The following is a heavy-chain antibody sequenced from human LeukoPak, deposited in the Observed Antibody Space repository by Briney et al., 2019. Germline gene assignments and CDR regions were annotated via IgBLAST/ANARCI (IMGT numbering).Heavy chain of an antibody. CDR2: IRFDGNNK. Sequence: QAGGSLRLSCAASGFTLSIYGMHWVCQAPGKGLEWVPFIRFDGNNKYYANSVKGRFTISRDSSKNTLYLQMNSLRAEDTAVDCCAIVTGTLITMIVVVMMLTRYFYYMDVWGKGTTVTISS. D-gene: IGHD3-22*01. J-gene: IGHJ6*03. V-gene: IGHV3-30*02. CDR3: AIVTGTLITMIVVVMMLTRYFYYMDV. CDR1: GFTLSIYG.